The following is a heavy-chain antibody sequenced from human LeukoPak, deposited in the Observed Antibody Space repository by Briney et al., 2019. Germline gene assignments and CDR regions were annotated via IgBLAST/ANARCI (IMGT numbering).Heavy chain of an antibody. Sequence: SEALSLTCTVSGGSISSYYWSWIRQPPGKGLEWIGYIYHSGSTKYNPSLKSRVTISVDTSKNQFSLKLSSVTAADTAVYYCARDGYSGNDGLWGQGSLVTVSS. J-gene: IGHJ4*02. D-gene: IGHD5-12*01. CDR2: IYHSGST. CDR3: ARDGYSGNDGL. V-gene: IGHV4-59*01. CDR1: GGSISSYY.